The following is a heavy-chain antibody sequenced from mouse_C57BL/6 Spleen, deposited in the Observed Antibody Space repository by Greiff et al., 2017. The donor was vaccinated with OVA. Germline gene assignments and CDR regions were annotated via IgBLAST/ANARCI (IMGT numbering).Heavy chain of an antibody. J-gene: IGHJ2*01. CDR1: GYTFTSYG. Sequence: QVQLQQSGAELARPGASVKLSCKASGYTFTSYGISWVKQRTGQGLEWIGEIYPRSGNTYYNEKFKGKATLTADKSSSTAYMELRSLTSEDSAVYFCAVYDYDGGFDYWGQGTTLTVSS. V-gene: IGHV1-81*01. D-gene: IGHD2-4*01. CDR3: AVYDYDGGFDY. CDR2: IYPRSGNT.